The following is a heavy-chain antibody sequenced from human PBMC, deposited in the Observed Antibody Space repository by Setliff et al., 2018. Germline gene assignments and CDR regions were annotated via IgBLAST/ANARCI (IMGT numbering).Heavy chain of an antibody. D-gene: IGHD6-13*01. J-gene: IGHJ4*02. CDR2: IKSKTDGGTT. V-gene: IGHV3-15*01. CDR3: TTAPLAAASTC. CDR1: QFSFSSYA. Sequence: PGGSLRLSCAASQFSFSSYAMSWVRQAPGKGLEWVGRIKSKTDGGTTDYAAPVKGRFTISRDDSKNTLYLQMNSLKTEDTAVYYCTTAPLAAASTCWGQGTLVTVSS.